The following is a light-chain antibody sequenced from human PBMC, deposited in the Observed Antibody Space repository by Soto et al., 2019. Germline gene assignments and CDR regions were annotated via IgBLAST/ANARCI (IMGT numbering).Light chain of an antibody. CDR1: QSVSSY. V-gene: IGKV3-11*01. CDR3: QQYNNWPAT. J-gene: IGKJ1*01. CDR2: DAS. Sequence: EIVLTQSPATLSLSPGERATLFFRASQSVSSYFAWYQQKPGQAPNLLIYDASNRATGIPARFSGSGSGTDFTLTISSLEPEDFAVYCCQQYNNWPATFGQGTKVDIK.